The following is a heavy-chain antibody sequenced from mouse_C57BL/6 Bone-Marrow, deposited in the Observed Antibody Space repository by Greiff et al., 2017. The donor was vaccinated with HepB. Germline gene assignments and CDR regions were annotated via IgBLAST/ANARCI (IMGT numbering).Heavy chain of an antibody. V-gene: IGHV7-3*01. CDR3: ARSDDGYYDWFAY. J-gene: IGHJ3*01. CDR1: GFTFTDYY. D-gene: IGHD2-3*01. Sequence: DVQLVESGGGLVQPGGSLSLSCAASGFTFTDYYMSWVRQPPGKALEWLGFIRNKANGYTTEYSASVKGRFTISRDNSQIILYLQMNALRAEDSATYYCARSDDGYYDWFAYWGQGTLVTVSA. CDR2: IRNKANGYTT.